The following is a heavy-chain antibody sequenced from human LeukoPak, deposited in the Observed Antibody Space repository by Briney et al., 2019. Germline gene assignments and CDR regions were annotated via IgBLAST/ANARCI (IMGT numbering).Heavy chain of an antibody. J-gene: IGHJ4*02. CDR2: ISYDGSNK. CDR1: GFTFSSYA. V-gene: IGHV3-30-3*01. CDR3: ARGWWLQVSLGLDY. Sequence: GGSLRLSCAASGFTFSSYAMHWVRQAPGKGLEWVAVISYDGSNKYYADSVKGRFTISRDNSKNTLYLQMNSLRAEDTAVYYCARGWWLQVSLGLDYWGQGTLVTVAS. D-gene: IGHD5-24*01.